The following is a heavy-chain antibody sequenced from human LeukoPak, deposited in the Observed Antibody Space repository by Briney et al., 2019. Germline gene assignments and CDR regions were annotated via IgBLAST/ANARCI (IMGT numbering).Heavy chain of an antibody. J-gene: IGHJ3*02. CDR1: GFTFNNYG. CDR2: MRYNGNNQ. D-gene: IGHD3-16*01. V-gene: IGHV3-30*02. CDR3: ARERVGGVSDAFDI. Sequence: PGGSLRLSCAASGFTFNNYGTHWVRQAPGKGLEGVAFMRYNGNNQYYADSVKGRFTISRDNSKNTLYLQMNSLRAEDTTMYYCARERVGGVSDAFDIWGQGTMVTVSS.